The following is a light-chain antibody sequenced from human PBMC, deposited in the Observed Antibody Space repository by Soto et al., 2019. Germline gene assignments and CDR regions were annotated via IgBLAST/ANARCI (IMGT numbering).Light chain of an antibody. CDR2: AAS. CDR1: QSICSY. J-gene: IGKJ1*01. V-gene: IGKV1-39*01. Sequence: DIQMTQSPSSLSASVGDRVTITCRASQSICSYLNWYQQKPGKAPKLLIYAASSLQSGVPSRLSGSGSGTDFTLTISSLQPEDFATYYCQQSYSTPPTFGQGTKVDIK. CDR3: QQSYSTPPT.